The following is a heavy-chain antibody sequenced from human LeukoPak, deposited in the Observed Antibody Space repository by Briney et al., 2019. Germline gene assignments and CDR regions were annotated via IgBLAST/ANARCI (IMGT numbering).Heavy chain of an antibody. CDR1: GLTFSSYN. CDR2: ISRSSTYI. V-gene: IGHV3-21*01. J-gene: IGHJ4*02. Sequence: GGSLRLSCAASGLTFSSYNMNWVRQAPGKGLEWVSSISRSSTYISYADSVKGRFTISRDNAKNSLYLQMNSLRAEDTAVYYCARLETTPYYFDYWGQGTLVTVSS. CDR3: ARLETTPYYFDY. D-gene: IGHD1-1*01.